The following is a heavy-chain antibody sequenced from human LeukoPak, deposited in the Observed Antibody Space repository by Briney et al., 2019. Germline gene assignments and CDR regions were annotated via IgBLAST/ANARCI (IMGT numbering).Heavy chain of an antibody. J-gene: IGHJ4*02. Sequence: AGGCLRLSCAASGFTFSSYAMHWVRQAPGKGLEYVSAITNNGDNTYYVDSVKDRFTISRDNSKNTLFLQMGSLRPEDLAVYYCARSERPDGFPLDIWGQGTLVTVSS. CDR1: GFTFSSYA. V-gene: IGHV3-64*02. CDR2: ITNNGDNT. D-gene: IGHD6-25*01. CDR3: ARSERPDGFPLDI.